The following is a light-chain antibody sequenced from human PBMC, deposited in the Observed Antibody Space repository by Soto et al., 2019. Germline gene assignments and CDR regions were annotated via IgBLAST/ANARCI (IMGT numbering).Light chain of an antibody. CDR2: DAS. V-gene: IGKV1-5*01. Sequence: DIQMTQSPRTLSASVVDRVTITCRASQSISGWLAWYQQKPGKAPKLLIYDASNLEGGVPSRFSGTGSGTEFTLTISSLQPEDFATYYCQQYNTYSQTFGQGTKVDIK. J-gene: IGKJ1*01. CDR3: QQYNTYSQT. CDR1: QSISGW.